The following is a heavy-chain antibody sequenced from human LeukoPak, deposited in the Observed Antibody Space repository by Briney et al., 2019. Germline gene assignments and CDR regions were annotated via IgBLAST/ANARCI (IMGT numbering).Heavy chain of an antibody. D-gene: IGHD1-14*01. CDR3: ARENHYYYYYMDV. Sequence: PSQTLSLTSTVSGGSISSGSCYWSWIRQPAGKGLEWIGRIYTSGSTNYNPSLKSRVTISVDTSKNQFSLKLSSVTAADTAVYYCARENHYYYYYMDVWGKGTTVTASS. CDR1: GGSISSGSCY. CDR2: IYTSGST. V-gene: IGHV4-61*02. J-gene: IGHJ6*03.